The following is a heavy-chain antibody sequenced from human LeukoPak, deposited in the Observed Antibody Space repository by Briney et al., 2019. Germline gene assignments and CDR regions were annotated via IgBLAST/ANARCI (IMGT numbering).Heavy chain of an antibody. CDR2: ISGSAGST. Sequence: GGSLRLSCAASGFILSSYAMSWVRQAPGKGLEWVSGISGSAGSTYYADSVKGRFTISRDNSKNTLYLQMNSLRAEDTAVYYCARGRGISSWYVDYWGQGTLVSVSS. CDR3: ARGRGISSWYVDY. CDR1: GFILSSYA. D-gene: IGHD6-13*01. J-gene: IGHJ4*02. V-gene: IGHV3-23*01.